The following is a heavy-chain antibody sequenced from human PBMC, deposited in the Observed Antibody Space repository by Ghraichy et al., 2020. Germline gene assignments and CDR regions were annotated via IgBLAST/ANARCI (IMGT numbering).Heavy chain of an antibody. CDR3: ARGDVRRYDQIPNDAFDI. V-gene: IGHV4-59*01. J-gene: IGHJ3*02. CDR1: GGSFSSFY. CDR2: IYNSGHT. D-gene: IGHD5-12*01. Sequence: SETLSLTCTVSGGSFSSFYWGWIRQPPAKGLEWIGYIYNSGHTNYNPSLKSRVTISIDTSKNKFSLKLSSLNAADTAVYYCARGDVRRYDQIPNDAFDIWGHGTMVTVSS.